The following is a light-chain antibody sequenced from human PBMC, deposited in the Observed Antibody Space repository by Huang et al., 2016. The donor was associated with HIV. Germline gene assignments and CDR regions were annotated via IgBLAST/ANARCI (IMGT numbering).Light chain of an antibody. CDR3: MQALQTPRT. J-gene: IGKJ2*01. Sequence: DIVMTQSPLSLPVTPGEPASISCRSSQSLLHRNGYNYLDWYLQKPGQSPQLLIYLGSNRASWVPDRFSGSGSGTDFTLKISRVEAEDVGVYYCMQALQTPRTFGQGTKLEIK. CDR2: LGS. CDR1: QSLLHRNGYNY. V-gene: IGKV2-28*01.